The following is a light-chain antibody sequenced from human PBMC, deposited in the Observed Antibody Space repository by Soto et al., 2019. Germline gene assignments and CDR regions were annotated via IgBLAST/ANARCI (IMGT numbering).Light chain of an antibody. CDR2: DVT. V-gene: IGLV2-8*01. Sequence: QSALTQPPSASGSPGQSVTISCTGTSSDVGTHGYVSWYQQHAGKAPKLMIYDVTKRPSGVPDRFSGSKSANTASLTVSGLQAEDEADYYCICYAGGNHLVFGGGTKLTVL. J-gene: IGLJ2*01. CDR1: SSDVGTHGY. CDR3: ICYAGGNHLV.